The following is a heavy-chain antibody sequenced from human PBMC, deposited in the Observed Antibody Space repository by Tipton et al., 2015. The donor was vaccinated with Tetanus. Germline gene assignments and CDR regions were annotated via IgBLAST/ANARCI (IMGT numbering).Heavy chain of an antibody. CDR2: ISSTSSYI. CDR3: ASGSALDY. V-gene: IGHV3-21*01. J-gene: IGHJ4*02. CDR1: GFIYSSYT. Sequence: SLRLSCAVSGFIYSSYTMNWVRQAPGKGLGWVASISSTSSYIYYADSLKGRFTISGDSAKNSLYLQMNSLRAEDSAVYYCASGSALDYWGQGTLVTVSS. D-gene: IGHD6-25*01.